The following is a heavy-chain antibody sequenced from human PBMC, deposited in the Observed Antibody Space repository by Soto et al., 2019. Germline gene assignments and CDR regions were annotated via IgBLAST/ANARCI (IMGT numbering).Heavy chain of an antibody. CDR2: ISSTTNYI. V-gene: IGHV3-21*06. J-gene: IGHJ4*02. CDR1: GFTFTGYS. Sequence: LRLSCAASGFTFTGYSMNWVRQAPGKGLEWVSSISSTTNYIYYGDSMKGRFTISRDNAKNSLYLEMNSLRAEDTAVYYCARESEDLTSNFDYWGQGTLVTVSS. CDR3: ARESEDLTSNFDY.